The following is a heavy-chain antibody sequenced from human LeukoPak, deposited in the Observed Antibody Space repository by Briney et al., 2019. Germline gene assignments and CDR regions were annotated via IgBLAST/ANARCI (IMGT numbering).Heavy chain of an antibody. V-gene: IGHV3-23*01. CDR3: VKPKAYYDSSGYEV. CDR1: GFTFSSYA. CDR2: ISGSGGST. D-gene: IGHD3-22*01. J-gene: IGHJ4*02. Sequence: GGSLRLSCAASGFTFSSYAMSWVRQAPGKGLEWVSAISGSGGSTYYADSVKGRFTISRDNSKNTLYLRMNSLRDEYTAVYYCVKPKAYYDSSGYEVWGQGTLVTVSS.